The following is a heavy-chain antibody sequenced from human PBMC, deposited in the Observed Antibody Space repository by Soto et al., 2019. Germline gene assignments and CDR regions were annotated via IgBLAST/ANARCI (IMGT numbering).Heavy chain of an antibody. CDR3: AREPTGYCSGGSCYIDY. D-gene: IGHD2-15*01. Sequence: GGSLRLSCAASGFTFSSYSMNWVRQAPGKGLEWVSYISSSSSTIYYADSVKGRFTISRDNAKNSLYLQMNSLRDEDTAVYYCAREPTGYCSGGSCYIDYWGQGTLVTVSS. V-gene: IGHV3-48*02. CDR2: ISSSSSTI. J-gene: IGHJ4*02. CDR1: GFTFSSYS.